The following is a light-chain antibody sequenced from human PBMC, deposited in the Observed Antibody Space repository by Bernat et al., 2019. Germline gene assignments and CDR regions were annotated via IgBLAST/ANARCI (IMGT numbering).Light chain of an antibody. CDR2: GVT. V-gene: IGLV2-14*03. CDR1: SSDVGAYNY. CDR3: SSYTSSSTLV. J-gene: IGLJ3*02. Sequence: QSALTQPASVSGSPGQSITISCTGTSSDVGAYNYVSWYQQHPGKAPKLMIYGVTDRPSGVSIRFSGSKSGNTASLTISGLQAEDEADYYCSSYTSSSTLVFGGGTRLTVL.